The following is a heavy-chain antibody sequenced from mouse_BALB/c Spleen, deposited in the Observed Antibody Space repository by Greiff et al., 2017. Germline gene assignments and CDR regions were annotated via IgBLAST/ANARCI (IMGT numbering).Heavy chain of an antibody. CDR2: IWWNDNK. CDR3: ARIRSYWYFDV. Sequence: ESGPGILQPSQTLSLTCSFSGFSLSTYGIGVGWIRQPSGKGLEWLAHIWWNDNKYYNTALKSRLTISKDTSNNQVFFKIASVDTADTATYYCARIRSYWYFDVWGAGTTVTVSS. V-gene: IGHV8-11*01. J-gene: IGHJ1*01. CDR1: GFSLSTYGIG.